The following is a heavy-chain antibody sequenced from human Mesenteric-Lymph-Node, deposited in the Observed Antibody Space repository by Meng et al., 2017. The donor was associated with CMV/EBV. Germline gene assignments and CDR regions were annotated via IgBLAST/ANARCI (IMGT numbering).Heavy chain of an antibody. CDR2: IKQDGSEN. J-gene: IGHJ5*02. V-gene: IGHV3-7*04. CDR1: GFTFSSYA. CDR3: ARVLSGSFPGSQYFDR. D-gene: IGHD1-26*01. Sequence: GGSLRLSCAASGFTFSSYALSWVRQAPGKGLEWVANIKQDGSENYFVDSLKGRFTISRDNPKNSLYLQMNSLRAEDTAVYYCARVLSGSFPGSQYFDRWGQGTLVTVSS.